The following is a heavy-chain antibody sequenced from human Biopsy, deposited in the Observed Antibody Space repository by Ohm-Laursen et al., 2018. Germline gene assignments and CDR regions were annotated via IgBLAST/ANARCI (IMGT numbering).Heavy chain of an antibody. D-gene: IGHD5-18*01. CDR1: GASVRGGSYV. Sequence: SQRLSLTSTVSGASVRGGSYVWRSVRQPPGKGLEWIGNIYNDVSTKYNPSLRSRVTISADKSTNQFSLKLRSVTAADTAVYYCARGYAGLYEAFDFWGQGTVVTVAS. CDR3: ARGYAGLYEAFDF. J-gene: IGHJ3*01. V-gene: IGHV4-61*01. CDR2: IYNDVST.